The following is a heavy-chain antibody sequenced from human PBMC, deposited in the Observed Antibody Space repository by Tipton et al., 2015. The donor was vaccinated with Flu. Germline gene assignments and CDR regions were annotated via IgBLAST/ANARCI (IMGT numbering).Heavy chain of an antibody. J-gene: IGHJ4*02. V-gene: IGHV3-53*01. Sequence: SLRLSCAASGFTVSSNYMSWVRQAPGKGLEWVSVIYSGGSTYYADSVKGRFTISRDNSKNTLYLQMNSLRAEDTAVYYCARGASDSSGYYYVPYGYWGQGTLVTVSS. CDR2: IYSGGST. D-gene: IGHD3-22*01. CDR3: ARGASDSSGYYYVPYGY. CDR1: GFTVSSNY.